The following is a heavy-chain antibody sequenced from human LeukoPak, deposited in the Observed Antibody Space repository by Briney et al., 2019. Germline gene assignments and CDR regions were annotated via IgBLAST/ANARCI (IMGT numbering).Heavy chain of an antibody. J-gene: IGHJ4*02. Sequence: ASVKVSCKASGGTFSSYAISWVRQAPGQGLEWMGRIIPIFGIANYAQKFQGRVTITAGKSTSTAYMELSSLRSEDTAVYYCARSTSFSSGYYPYYFDYWGQGTLVTVSS. CDR3: ARSTSFSSGYYPYYFDY. CDR1: GGTFSSYA. D-gene: IGHD3-22*01. V-gene: IGHV1-69*04. CDR2: IIPIFGIA.